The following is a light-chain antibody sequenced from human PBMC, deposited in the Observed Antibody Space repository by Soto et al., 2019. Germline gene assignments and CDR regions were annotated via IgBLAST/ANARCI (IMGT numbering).Light chain of an antibody. CDR3: QQYDSSPYT. CDR2: GAS. CDR1: QSVSSTY. V-gene: IGKV3-20*01. Sequence: DIVFTQSPGTLSLSTVERVTISCRDSQSVSSTYLAWYQQKPGQAPTVLIFGASSMPTGVPYRFSGSGSGTDFTLTISKLEPEDCAVYYCQQYDSSPYTFGEGTKVDIK. J-gene: IGKJ2*01.